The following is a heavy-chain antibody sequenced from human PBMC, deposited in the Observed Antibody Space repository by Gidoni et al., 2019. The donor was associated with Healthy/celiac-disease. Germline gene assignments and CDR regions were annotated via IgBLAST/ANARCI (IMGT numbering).Heavy chain of an antibody. CDR2: INHSGST. Sequence: QVQLQQWGAGLLKPSETLSLTCAVYGGSFSGYYWSWIRQPPGKGLEWIGEINHSGSTNYNPSLKSRVTISVDTSKNQFSLKLSSVTAADTAVYYCAREGYCSSTSCYPYYYYYMDVWGKGTTVTVSS. J-gene: IGHJ6*03. V-gene: IGHV4-34*01. D-gene: IGHD2-2*01. CDR3: AREGYCSSTSCYPYYYYYMDV. CDR1: GGSFSGYY.